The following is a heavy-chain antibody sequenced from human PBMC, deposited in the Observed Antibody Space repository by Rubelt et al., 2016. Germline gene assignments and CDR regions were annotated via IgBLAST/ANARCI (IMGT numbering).Heavy chain of an antibody. CDR1: GFNFSSYD. Sequence: EVQLVESGGGLVQPGGSLRLSCVASGFNFSSYDMNWVRQPPGKGLEWVSGIGTSGDTSYHDSVRGRLPTAREDARNSFYLHMKTLRADETAIYYCARQNGAPPYFDYWGQGILVSVSS. CDR2: IGTSGDT. J-gene: IGHJ4*02. CDR3: ARQNGAPPYFDY. V-gene: IGHV3-13*01. D-gene: IGHD2-21*01.